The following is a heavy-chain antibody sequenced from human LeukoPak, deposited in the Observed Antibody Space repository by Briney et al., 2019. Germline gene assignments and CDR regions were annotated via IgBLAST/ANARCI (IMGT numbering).Heavy chain of an antibody. D-gene: IGHD3-10*01. V-gene: IGHV1-18*01. CDR3: ARDRTMVRGGGKGDAFDI. CDR2: ISAYNGNT. Sequence: ASVKVSCKASGYTFTSYGISWVRQAPGQGLEWMGWISAYNGNTNYAQKLQGRVTMTTDTSTSTAYMELRSLRSDDTAVYYCARDRTMVRGGGKGDAFDIWGQGTMVTVSS. J-gene: IGHJ3*02. CDR1: GYTFTSYG.